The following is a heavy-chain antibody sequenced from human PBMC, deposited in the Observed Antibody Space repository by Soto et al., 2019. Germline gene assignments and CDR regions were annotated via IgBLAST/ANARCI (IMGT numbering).Heavy chain of an antibody. V-gene: IGHV1-8*01. CDR2: MNPSGGNT. D-gene: IGHD3-10*01. CDR1: GYTFTSYD. Sequence: QVQLVQSGAEVKKPGASVKVSCQASGYTFTSYDISWVRQAPGQGLDWMGWMNPSGGNTGYAQKFQGRVNMTRTTSTSTAYMELSSLTSEDTAVYYCARNYYGSGRPFDNWGQGTLVTVSS. J-gene: IGHJ4*02. CDR3: ARNYYGSGRPFDN.